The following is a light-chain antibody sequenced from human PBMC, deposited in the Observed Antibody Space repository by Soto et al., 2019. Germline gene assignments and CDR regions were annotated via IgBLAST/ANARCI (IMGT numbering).Light chain of an antibody. CDR2: DVT. CDR1: SSDVGGYDY. J-gene: IGLJ1*01. Sequence: ALTQPTSVSGSPVQLITISCTGPSSDVGGYDYVSWYQQHPGKAPKLMIYDVTNRPSGVSNRFSGSKSGNTASLTISGLQAEDEADYYCISYASINTYVFGTG. V-gene: IGLV2-14*01. CDR3: ISYASINTYV.